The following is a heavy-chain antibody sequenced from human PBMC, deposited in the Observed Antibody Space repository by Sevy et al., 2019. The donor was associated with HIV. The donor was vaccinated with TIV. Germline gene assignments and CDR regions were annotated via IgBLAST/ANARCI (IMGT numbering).Heavy chain of an antibody. CDR3: ASEGPDDCSGGSCWSYYYYYMDV. CDR2: ISYDGSNK. D-gene: IGHD2-15*01. CDR1: GFTFSSYA. V-gene: IGHV3-30-3*01. Sequence: GGSLRLSCAASGFTFSSYAMHWVRQAPGKGLEWVAVISYDGSNKYYADSVKGRFTISRDNSKNTLYLQMNSLRAEDTAVYYCASEGPDDCSGGSCWSYYYYYMDVWGKGTTVTVSS. J-gene: IGHJ6*03.